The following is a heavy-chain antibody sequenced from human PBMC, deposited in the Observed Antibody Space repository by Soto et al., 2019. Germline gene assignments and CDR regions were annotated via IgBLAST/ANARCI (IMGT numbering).Heavy chain of an antibody. Sequence: ASVKVSCKASGYTFTSYAMHWVRQAPGQRLEWMGWINAGNGNTKYSQKFQGRVTITRDTSASTAYMELSSLRSEDTAVYYCARVANPGIAAAGTWVFDYWGQGTLVTVSS. J-gene: IGHJ4*02. CDR1: GYTFTSYA. CDR2: INAGNGNT. V-gene: IGHV1-3*01. D-gene: IGHD6-13*01. CDR3: ARVANPGIAAAGTWVFDY.